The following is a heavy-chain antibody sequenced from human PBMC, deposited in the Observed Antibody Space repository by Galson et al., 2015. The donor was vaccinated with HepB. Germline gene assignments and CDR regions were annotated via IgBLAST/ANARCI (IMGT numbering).Heavy chain of an antibody. V-gene: IGHV5-51*01. CDR1: GYSFTTYW. J-gene: IGHJ6*02. D-gene: IGHD2-2*01. CDR3: ARAVVAAATPIPYGLDV. Sequence: QSGAEVKKPGESLKISCKGSGYSFTTYWIGWVRQMPGKGLEWMGIIYPGDSDTRYSPSFQGQVTISTDKSISTAYLQWSSLKASDTAMYYCARAVVAAATPIPYGLDVWGQGTTVTVSS. CDR2: IYPGDSDT.